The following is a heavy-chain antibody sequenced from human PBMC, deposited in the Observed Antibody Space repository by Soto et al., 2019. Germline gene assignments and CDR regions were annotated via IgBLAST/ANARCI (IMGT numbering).Heavy chain of an antibody. V-gene: IGHV1-18*01. CDR3: ARQQWLYYYYGMDV. Sequence: QVQLVQSGAEVKKTGGSVRVSCKASGYSFTSYGISWVRQAPGQGLEWMGWISAYNGNTNYAQKLQGRVTMTTDTSTSTAYMELRRLRSDDTAVYYCARQQWLYYYYGMDVWGQGTTVTVSS. CDR2: ISAYNGNT. CDR1: GYSFTSYG. J-gene: IGHJ6*02. D-gene: IGHD6-19*01.